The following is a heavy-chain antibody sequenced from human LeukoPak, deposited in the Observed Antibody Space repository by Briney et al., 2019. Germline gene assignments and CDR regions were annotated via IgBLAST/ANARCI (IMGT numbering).Heavy chain of an antibody. CDR1: GYTFTSYG. J-gene: IGHJ6*02. Sequence: ASVKVSCKASGYTFTSYGISWVRQAPGQGLEWMGWISAYNGNTNYAQKLQGRVTMTTDTSTSTAYMELRSLRSAGPPGSYCGRDENWNGYGYYGMDVWGQRNTVTVSS. CDR3: GRDENWNGYGYYGMDV. D-gene: IGHD1-1*01. CDR2: ISAYNGNT. V-gene: IGHV1-18*01.